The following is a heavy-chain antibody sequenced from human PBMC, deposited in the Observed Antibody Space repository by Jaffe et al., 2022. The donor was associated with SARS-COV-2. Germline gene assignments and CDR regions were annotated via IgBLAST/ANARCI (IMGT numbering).Heavy chain of an antibody. CDR2: ISYDGTNK. Sequence: QVQLVESGGGVVQPGRSLRLSCAASGFTFNNYAMHWVRQAPGKGLEWVAVISYDGTNKYYADSVKGRFTISRDNSKNTLYLQMNSLRAEDTAVYYCARDLEATTRWGQCFQYWGQGTLVTVSS. CDR3: ARDLEATTRWGQCFQY. CDR1: GFTFNNYA. J-gene: IGHJ1*01. V-gene: IGHV3-30*04. D-gene: IGHD5-12*01.